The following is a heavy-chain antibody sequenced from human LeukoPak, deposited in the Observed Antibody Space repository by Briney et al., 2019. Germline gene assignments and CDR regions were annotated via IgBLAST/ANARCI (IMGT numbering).Heavy chain of an antibody. CDR2: TYYRSKWYN. J-gene: IGHJ6*02. CDR1: GDSVSSNSAA. V-gene: IGHV6-1*01. Sequence: SQTLSLTCAISGDSVSSNSAAWNCIRQSPSRGLEWLGRTYYRSKWYNDYAVSVKSRITINPDTSKNQFSLQLNSVTPEDTAVYYCARDIVATITRYYYYGMDVWGQGTTVTVSS. D-gene: IGHD5-12*01. CDR3: ARDIVATITRYYYYGMDV.